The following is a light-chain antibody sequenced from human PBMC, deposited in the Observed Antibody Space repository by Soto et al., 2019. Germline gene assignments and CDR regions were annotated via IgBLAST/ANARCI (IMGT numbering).Light chain of an antibody. CDR1: QSVSSY. J-gene: IGKJ3*01. CDR3: QQRSNWPLFT. CDR2: DAS. V-gene: IGKV3-11*01. Sequence: EIEMTQSPATLSLAPGERVTLSCRASQSVSSYLAWYQQKPGQAPRLLIYDASNRATGIPARFSGSGSGTDFTLTISSLEPEDFAVYYCQQRSNWPLFTFGPGTKVDIK.